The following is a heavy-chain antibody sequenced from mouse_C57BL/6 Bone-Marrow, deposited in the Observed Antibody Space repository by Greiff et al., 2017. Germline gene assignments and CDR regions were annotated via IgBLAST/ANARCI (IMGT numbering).Heavy chain of an antibody. V-gene: IGHV1-82*01. Sequence: VQLQQSGPELVKPGASVKISCKASGYAFSSSWMNWVKQRPGKGLEWIGRIYPGDGDTNYNGKFKGKATLTADTSSSTAYMQLSSLTSEDSAVYFCAIDSSGFPGFAYWGQGTLVTVSA. D-gene: IGHD3-2*02. CDR3: AIDSSGFPGFAY. J-gene: IGHJ3*01. CDR2: IYPGDGDT. CDR1: GYAFSSSW.